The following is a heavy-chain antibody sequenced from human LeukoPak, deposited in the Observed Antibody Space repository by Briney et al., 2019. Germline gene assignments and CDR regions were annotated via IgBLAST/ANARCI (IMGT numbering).Heavy chain of an antibody. CDR2: ISGSGGST. D-gene: IGHD4-17*01. J-gene: IGHJ5*02. CDR1: GFTFSSYA. CDR3: AKDQTTVTTYGWFDP. V-gene: IGHV3-23*01. Sequence: PGGSLRLSCAASGFTFSSYAMSWVRQALGKGLEWVSAISGSGGSTYYADSVKGRFTISRDNSKNTLYLQMNSLRAEDTAVYYCAKDQTTVTTYGWFDPWGQGTLVTVSS.